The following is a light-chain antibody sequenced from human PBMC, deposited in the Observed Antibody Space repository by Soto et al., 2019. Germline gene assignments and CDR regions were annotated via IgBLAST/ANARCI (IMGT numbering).Light chain of an antibody. CDR1: QTIDNK. Sequence: IVMTQSPATLSVSPGERATLSCRASQTIDNKLAWYQQRPGQAPRLLIYGASIRATGIPARFSGSGSGTECTLSISGLQPEDFGVYYCQQYKDWRTFGQGTNVDIK. J-gene: IGKJ1*01. V-gene: IGKV3-15*01. CDR2: GAS. CDR3: QQYKDWRT.